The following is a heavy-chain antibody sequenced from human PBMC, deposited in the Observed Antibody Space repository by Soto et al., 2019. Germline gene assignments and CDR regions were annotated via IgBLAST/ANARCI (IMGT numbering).Heavy chain of an antibody. V-gene: IGHV3-23*01. CDR1: GITFSRYD. CDR3: ATQAWDL. CDR2: INGGRS. J-gene: IGHJ5*02. Sequence: EVQLLESGGGLVQPGGSLRLSCEASGITFSRYDMSWVRQAPGKGLEWVSAINGGRSFYGDSVEGRFTVSRDNSKNTLYLQMNSLRFEDTAIYYFATQAWDLWGQGTLVTVSS.